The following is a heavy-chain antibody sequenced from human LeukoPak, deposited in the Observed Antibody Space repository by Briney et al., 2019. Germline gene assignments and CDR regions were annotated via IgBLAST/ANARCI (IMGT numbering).Heavy chain of an antibody. Sequence: SETLSLTCTVSGGSISSGGYYWSWIRQHPGKGLEWIGYIYYSGSTYYNPSLKSRVTISVDTSKNQFSLKLSSVTAADTAVYYCARDGLIGTSSTTWIDYYYYYMDVWGKGTTVTVSS. CDR2: IYYSGST. CDR1: GGSISSGGYY. J-gene: IGHJ6*03. D-gene: IGHD6-13*01. CDR3: ARDGLIGTSSTTWIDYYYYYMDV. V-gene: IGHV4-31*03.